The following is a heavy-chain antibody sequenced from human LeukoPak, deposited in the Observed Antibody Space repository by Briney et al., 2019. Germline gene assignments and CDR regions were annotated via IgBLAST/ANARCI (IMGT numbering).Heavy chain of an antibody. V-gene: IGHV4-31*11. Sequence: SQTLSLTCAVSGGSISSGGYYWSWIRQHPGKGLEWIGYIYYSGSTYYNPSLKSRVTISVDTSKNQFSLKLSSVTAADTAVYYCARMVVPDDAFDIWGQGTMVTVSS. D-gene: IGHD2-15*01. CDR3: ARMVVPDDAFDI. CDR1: GGSISSGGYY. CDR2: IYYSGST. J-gene: IGHJ3*02.